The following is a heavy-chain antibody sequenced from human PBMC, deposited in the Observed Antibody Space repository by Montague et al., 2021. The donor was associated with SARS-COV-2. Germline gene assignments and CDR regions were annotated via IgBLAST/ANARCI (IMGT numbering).Heavy chain of an antibody. Sequence: SLSLPCAASGFTFSDNYMSWIRQAPGKGLEWVSYISSSSRDIKYADSVKGRFTISRDNVESSLYLQMNSLRGEDTAVYYCARERRVVATGSHYGMDVWGPGTTVIVSS. D-gene: IGHD5-12*01. CDR1: GFTFSDNY. V-gene: IGHV3-11*05. J-gene: IGHJ6*02. CDR2: ISSSSRDI. CDR3: ARERRVVATGSHYGMDV.